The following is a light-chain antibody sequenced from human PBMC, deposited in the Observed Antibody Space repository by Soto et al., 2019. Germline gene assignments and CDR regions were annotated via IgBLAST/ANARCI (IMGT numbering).Light chain of an antibody. J-gene: IGKJ5*01. CDR1: QSVSSSY. CDR3: QQYGSSQIT. Sequence: IVLTQSPAILSVSQGEIATLSCRASQSVSSSYLAWYQQKPGQAPRLLIYGASSRATGIPDRFSGSGSGTVFTLTISRLEPEDFAVYYCQQYGSSQITFGQGTRLEN. V-gene: IGKV3-20*01. CDR2: GAS.